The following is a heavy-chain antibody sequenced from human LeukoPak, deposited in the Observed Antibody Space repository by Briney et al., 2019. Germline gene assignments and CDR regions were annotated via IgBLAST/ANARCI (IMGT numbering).Heavy chain of an antibody. CDR2: ISAYNGDT. CDR1: GYIFTSYG. CDR3: ARRSGYDRRMGTLDF. J-gene: IGHJ4*02. V-gene: IGHV1-18*01. Sequence: ASVKVSCKPSGYIFTSYGISWVRQAPGQGLEWMGWISAYNGDTNYAQKFQGRVTVTTDTSTTTAYRELRSLRSDDSAVYYCARRSGYDRRMGTLDFWGQGTLVTVSS. D-gene: IGHD5-12*01.